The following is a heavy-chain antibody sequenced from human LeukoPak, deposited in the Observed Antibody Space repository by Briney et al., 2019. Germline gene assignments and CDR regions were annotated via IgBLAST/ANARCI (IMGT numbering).Heavy chain of an antibody. CDR1: GYTLTELS. CDR2: FDPEDGET. J-gene: IGHJ5*02. V-gene: IGHV1-24*01. CDR3: ATDPLPYSSSWYGWFDP. D-gene: IGHD6-13*01. Sequence: ASVKVSCKVSGYTLTELSMHWVRQAPGKGLEWMGGFDPEDGETIYAQKFQGRVTMTEDTSTDTAYMELSSLRSEDTAVYCCATDPLPYSSSWYGWFDPWGQGTLVTVSS.